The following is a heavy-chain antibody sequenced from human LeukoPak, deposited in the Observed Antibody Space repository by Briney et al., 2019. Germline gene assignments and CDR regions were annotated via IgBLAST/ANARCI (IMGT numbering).Heavy chain of an antibody. J-gene: IGHJ4*02. D-gene: IGHD1-26*01. CDR3: ARWVPSGSNLDY. CDR1: GGSISSYY. V-gene: IGHV4-59*01. CDR2: VYYTGST. Sequence: PSETLSLTCTVSGGSISSYYWSWIRQPPGKGLEWIAYVYYTGSTYSNPSLKSRLTISIDTSKNQFSLRLNSVTAADTAVYYCARWVPSGSNLDYWGQGTLVTVSS.